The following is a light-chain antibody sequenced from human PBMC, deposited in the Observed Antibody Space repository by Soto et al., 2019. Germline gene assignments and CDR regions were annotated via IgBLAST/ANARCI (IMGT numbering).Light chain of an antibody. J-gene: IGKJ2*02. CDR2: AAS. CDR1: QGIRND. V-gene: IGKV1-17*01. CDR3: LQHNSYPRT. Sequence: DIQMTQSPSSLSASVGDRVTITCRASQGIRNDVGWYQQKAGNAPKRLISAASNLQRGVPSRFSGSGSGTEFTLTISSLQPEDFATYYCLQHNSYPRTFGQGTRLEIK.